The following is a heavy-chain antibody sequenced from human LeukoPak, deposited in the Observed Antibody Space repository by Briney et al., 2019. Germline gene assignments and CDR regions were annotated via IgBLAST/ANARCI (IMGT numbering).Heavy chain of an antibody. V-gene: IGHV4-38-2*01. CDR2: IYHSGST. CDR1: GYSISSGYY. Sequence: PSETLSLTCAVSGYSISSGYYWGWIRQPPGKGLEWIGSIYHSGSTYYNPSLKSRVTISVDTSKNQFSLKLSSETAADTAVYYCARAYIVVVPAATGVADYWGQGTLVTVSS. D-gene: IGHD2-2*01. CDR3: ARAYIVVVPAATGVADY. J-gene: IGHJ4*02.